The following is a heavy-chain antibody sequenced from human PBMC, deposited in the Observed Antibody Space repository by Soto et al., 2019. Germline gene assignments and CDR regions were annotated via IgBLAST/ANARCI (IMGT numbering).Heavy chain of an antibody. CDR3: ARDRTIFGVVNQYGMDV. CDR1: GSTVSSNY. J-gene: IGHJ6*02. CDR2: IYSGGST. V-gene: IGHV3-66*01. Sequence: GGSLRLSCAASGSTVSSNYMSWVRQAPGKGLEWVSVIYSGGSTYYADSVKGRFTISRDNSKNTLYLQMNSLRAEDTAVYYCARDRTIFGVVNQYGMDVWGQGTTVTSP. D-gene: IGHD3-3*01.